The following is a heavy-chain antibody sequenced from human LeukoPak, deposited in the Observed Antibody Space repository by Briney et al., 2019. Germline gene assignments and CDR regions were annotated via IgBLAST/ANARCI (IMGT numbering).Heavy chain of an antibody. CDR3: ARCGGTAMANGGYFDY. Sequence: SETLSLTCTVSGGSISSSSYYWGWIRQPPGKGLEWIGSIYYSGSTYYNPSLKSRVTISVDTSKNQFSLMLSSVTAADTAVYYCARCGGTAMANGGYFDYWGQGTLVTVSS. CDR1: GGSISSSSYY. CDR2: IYYSGST. J-gene: IGHJ4*02. D-gene: IGHD5-18*01. V-gene: IGHV4-39*01.